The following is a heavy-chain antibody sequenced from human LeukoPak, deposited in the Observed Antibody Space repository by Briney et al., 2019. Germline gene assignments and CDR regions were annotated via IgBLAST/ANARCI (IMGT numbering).Heavy chain of an antibody. V-gene: IGHV3-73*01. CDR3: TRGYYDFWSASFDY. J-gene: IGHJ4*02. D-gene: IGHD3-3*01. Sequence: QPGGSLRLSCAASGFSFSGSTMHWVRQASGKGLEWVGRIRSKANTYATAYAASVKGRFTISRDDSKNTAYLQMNSLKTEDTAVYYCTRGYYDFWSASFDYWGQGTLVTVSS. CDR1: GFSFSGST. CDR2: IRSKANTYAT.